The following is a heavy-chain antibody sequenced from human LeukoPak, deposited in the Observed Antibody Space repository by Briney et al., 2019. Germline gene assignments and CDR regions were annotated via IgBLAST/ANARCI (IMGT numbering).Heavy chain of an antibody. J-gene: IGHJ4*02. CDR1: GFTFSSYT. Sequence: GGSLRLSCAASGFTFSSYTMNWVRQAPGKGLEWVSSISSSSSHTYYADSLRGRFTISRDNAKNSLYLQMNSLRAEDTAVYYCARGAAAMAYFDCWGQGTLVTVSS. V-gene: IGHV3-21*01. CDR2: ISSSSSHT. CDR3: ARGAAAMAYFDC. D-gene: IGHD5-18*01.